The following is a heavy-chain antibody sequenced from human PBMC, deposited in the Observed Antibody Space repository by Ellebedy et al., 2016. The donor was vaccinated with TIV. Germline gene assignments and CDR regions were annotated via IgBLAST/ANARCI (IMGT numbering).Heavy chain of an antibody. V-gene: IGHV4-4*07. CDR3: AKWTVGYCSSASCYTGDY. CDR1: GGSISSYY. Sequence: MPSETLSLTCTVSGGSISSYYWSWIRQPAGKGLEWIGRIYSTGSTGGTNYSPSLKSRITMSVDRSKNQFSLKLSSVTAADTAVYYCAKWTVGYCSSASCYTGDYWGQGTLVTVSS. CDR2: IYSTGSTGGT. J-gene: IGHJ4*02. D-gene: IGHD2-2*02.